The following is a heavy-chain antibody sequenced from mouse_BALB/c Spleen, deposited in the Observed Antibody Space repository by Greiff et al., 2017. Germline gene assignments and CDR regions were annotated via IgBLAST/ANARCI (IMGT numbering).Heavy chain of an antibody. Sequence: DVKLVESGGGLVKPGGSLKLSCAASGFTFSSYAMSWVRQTPEKRLEWVASISSGGSTYYPDSVKGRFTISRDNARNILYLQMSSLRSEDTAMYYCARDSYYGNSWFAYWGQGTLVTVSA. CDR1: GFTFSSYA. J-gene: IGHJ3*01. CDR2: ISSGGST. D-gene: IGHD2-10*01. V-gene: IGHV5-6-5*01. CDR3: ARDSYYGNSWFAY.